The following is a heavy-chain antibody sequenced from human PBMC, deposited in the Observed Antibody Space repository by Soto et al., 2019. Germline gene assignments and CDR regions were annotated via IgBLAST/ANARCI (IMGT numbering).Heavy chain of an antibody. D-gene: IGHD3-10*01. CDR3: STGEWFEPE. CDR1: GFTVTNAW. CDR2: IKSKADGKTT. V-gene: IGHV3-15*01. Sequence: EVQLVESGGDLVKPGGSLRLSCSAPGFTVTNAWMSWVRQAPGKGLEWVGRIKSKADGKTTDYAASVKGRFTISSDDSKNTLYLQMNSLKIEDTAVYYCSTGEWFEPEWGQGTLVIVSS. J-gene: IGHJ4*02.